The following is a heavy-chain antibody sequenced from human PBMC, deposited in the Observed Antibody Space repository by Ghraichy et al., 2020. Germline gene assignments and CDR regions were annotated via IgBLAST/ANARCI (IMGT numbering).Heavy chain of an antibody. CDR2: IHHSGST. V-gene: IGHV4-38-2*02. CDR3: ARDSSSGWYDY. Sequence: SETLSLTCTVSGYSISSGYYWGCIRQPPGKGLEWIGSIHHSGSTYYNPSLKSGVTMSVDTSKNQFSLKLSSVTATDTALYYCARDSSSGWYDYWGQGTLVTVSS. D-gene: IGHD6-19*01. CDR1: GYSISSGYY. J-gene: IGHJ4*02.